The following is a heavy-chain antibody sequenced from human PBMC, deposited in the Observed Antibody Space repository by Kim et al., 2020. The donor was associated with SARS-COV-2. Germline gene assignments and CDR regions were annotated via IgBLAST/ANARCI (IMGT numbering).Heavy chain of an antibody. CDR1: GFTFSSYS. D-gene: IGHD3-9*01. Sequence: GGSLRLSCAASGFTFSSYSMNWVRQAPGKGLEWVSSISSSSSYIYYADSVKGRFTISRDNAKNSLYLQMNSLRAEDTAVYYCARDRSDVRYFDWLPYPYYYYGMDVWGQGTTVTVSS. J-gene: IGHJ6*02. CDR2: ISSSSSYI. CDR3: ARDRSDVRYFDWLPYPYYYYGMDV. V-gene: IGHV3-21*01.